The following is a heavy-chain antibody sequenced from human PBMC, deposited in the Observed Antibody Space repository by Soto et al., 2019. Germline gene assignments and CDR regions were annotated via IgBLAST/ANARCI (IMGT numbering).Heavy chain of an antibody. J-gene: IGHJ4*02. V-gene: IGHV4-34*01. CDR2: INHSGST. D-gene: IGHD2-15*01. Sequence: SETLSLTCAVYGGSFGGYYWSWIRQPPGKGLEWIGEINHSGSTNYNPSLKSRVTISVDTSKNQFSLKLSSVTAADTAVYYCAILAGYCSGGSCYVRDFDYWGQGTLVTVSS. CDR3: AILAGYCSGGSCYVRDFDY. CDR1: GGSFGGYY.